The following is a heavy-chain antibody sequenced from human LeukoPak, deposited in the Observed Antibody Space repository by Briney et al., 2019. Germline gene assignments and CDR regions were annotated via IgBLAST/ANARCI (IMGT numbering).Heavy chain of an antibody. D-gene: IGHD1-1*01. CDR1: GFTFSDSY. V-gene: IGHV3-11*01. CDR3: ARNLPVRNDGWPLFDY. J-gene: IGHJ4*02. Sequence: GGSLRLSCAAPGFTFSDSYMSWIRQSPGKGLEWISYISSSGEAIYYADSMKGRFTISRDNAKNSLYLHINSLSAEDTAVYYCARNLPVRNDGWPLFDYWGQGTLVTVSS. CDR2: ISSSGEAI.